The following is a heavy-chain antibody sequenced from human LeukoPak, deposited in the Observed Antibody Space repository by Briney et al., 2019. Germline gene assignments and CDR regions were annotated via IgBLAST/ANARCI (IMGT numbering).Heavy chain of an antibody. Sequence: GASVKVSCKASGGTFSSYAISWVRQAPGQGLEWMGGIIPIFGTANYAQKFQGRVTITADKSTSTAYMELSSLRSEDTAVYYCARVRLGYYDFWSGYYTGWGYFDYWGQGTLVTVSS. D-gene: IGHD3-3*01. CDR1: GGTFSSYA. V-gene: IGHV1-69*06. J-gene: IGHJ4*02. CDR3: ARVRLGYYDFWSGYYTGWGYFDY. CDR2: IIPIFGTA.